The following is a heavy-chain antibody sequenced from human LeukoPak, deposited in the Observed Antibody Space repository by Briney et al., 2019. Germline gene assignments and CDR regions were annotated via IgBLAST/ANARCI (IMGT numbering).Heavy chain of an antibody. D-gene: IGHD6-19*01. CDR2: IYYSGST. CDR1: GGSISSYY. V-gene: IGHV4-59*01. J-gene: IGHJ4*02. Sequence: PSETLSLTCTVSGGSISSYYWSWIRQPPGKGLEWIGYIYYSGSTSYNPSLKSRVTISVDTSKNQFSLKLSSVTAADTAVYYCARGEGAVAGYDYWGQGTLVTVSS. CDR3: ARGEGAVAGYDY.